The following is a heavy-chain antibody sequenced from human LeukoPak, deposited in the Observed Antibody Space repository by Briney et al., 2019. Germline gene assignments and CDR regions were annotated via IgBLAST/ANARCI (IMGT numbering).Heavy chain of an antibody. D-gene: IGHD6-6*01. Sequence: SQTLSLTFAISGDSVSSNSAAWNWIRQSPSRGLEGLGRTYYRSKWYNDYAVSVKSRITINPDTSKNQFSLQLNSVTPEDTAVYYCARARYSSSSRYYYYGMDVWGQGTTVTVSS. J-gene: IGHJ6*02. CDR1: GDSVSSNSAA. V-gene: IGHV6-1*01. CDR3: ARARYSSSSRYYYYGMDV. CDR2: TYYRSKWYN.